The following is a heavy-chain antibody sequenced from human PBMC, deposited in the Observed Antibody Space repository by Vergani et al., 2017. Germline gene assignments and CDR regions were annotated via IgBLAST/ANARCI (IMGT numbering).Heavy chain of an antibody. Sequence: QVQLQQWGGGLLKHSETLSLTCVVNGGSFTSYHWTWIRQSPGEGLEWVGDIDHTGRPDYNPSLKSRLTMSVDKSRNQFSLTLNSVTATDTAIYFCARVNTETNGHLYYYYYMDVWGQGTAVTVS. D-gene: IGHD4-11*01. CDR1: GGSFTSYH. CDR2: IDHTGRP. CDR3: ARVNTETNGHLYYYYYMDV. J-gene: IGHJ6*03. V-gene: IGHV4-34*01.